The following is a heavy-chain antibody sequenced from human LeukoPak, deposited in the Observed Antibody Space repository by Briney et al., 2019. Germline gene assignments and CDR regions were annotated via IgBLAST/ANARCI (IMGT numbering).Heavy chain of an antibody. CDR1: GFTFSNYG. CDR3: STVAPDDGFDI. V-gene: IGHV3-30*02. CDR2: IQHDGKNK. J-gene: IGHJ3*02. D-gene: IGHD4-23*01. Sequence: PGGSLRLSCAASGFTFSNYGIHWVRQPPGKGLEWVAFIQHDGKNKFYLDPVKGRFTISRDNSKNTLHLQIYSLRPEDTALYYCSTVAPDDGFDIWGQGTMVTVSS.